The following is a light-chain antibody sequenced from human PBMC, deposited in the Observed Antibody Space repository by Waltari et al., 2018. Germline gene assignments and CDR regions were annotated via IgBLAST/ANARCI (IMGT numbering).Light chain of an antibody. CDR2: EVS. CDR1: SSDVGGYNY. V-gene: IGLV2-14*01. J-gene: IGLJ3*02. CDR3: SSYTSSSTLGV. Sequence: QSALTQPASVSGSPGQSITISCTGTSSDVGGYNYVSWYQQHPGKAPKLMIYEVSKRPQGVFNRFSGSKSGNTASLTISGLQAEDEADYYCSSYTSSSTLGVFGGGTKLTVL.